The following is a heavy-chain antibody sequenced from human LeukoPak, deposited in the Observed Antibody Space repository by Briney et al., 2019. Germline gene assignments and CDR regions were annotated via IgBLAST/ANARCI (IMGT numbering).Heavy chain of an antibody. D-gene: IGHD3-22*01. CDR3: ARGVGYYYDSSGYYYPDY. CDR2: ISSSSSYI. CDR1: GFTFSSYS. Sequence: GGSLRLSCAASGFTFSSYSMNWVRQAPGQGLEWVSSISSSSSYIYYEDSVKGRFAISRDNAKNSLYLQMNGLRAEDTAVYYCARGVGYYYDSSGYYYPDYWGQGTLVTVSS. J-gene: IGHJ4*02. V-gene: IGHV3-21*01.